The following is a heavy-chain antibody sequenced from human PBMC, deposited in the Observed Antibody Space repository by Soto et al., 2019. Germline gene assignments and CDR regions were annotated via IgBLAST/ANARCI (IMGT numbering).Heavy chain of an antibody. V-gene: IGHV3-48*01. CDR1: SLTFSSYS. Sequence: SGAAHSLTFSSYSMTWVRQAPGEELEWVSYMSSSSSTKYYADAVKGRFTIARDNSKNALYLQMNSLGGEDTAVYYCAKVAVAGMLYNLDVWRQGTTVTV. D-gene: IGHD6-19*01. J-gene: IGHJ6*02. CDR3: AKVAVAGMLYNLDV. CDR2: MSSSSSTK.